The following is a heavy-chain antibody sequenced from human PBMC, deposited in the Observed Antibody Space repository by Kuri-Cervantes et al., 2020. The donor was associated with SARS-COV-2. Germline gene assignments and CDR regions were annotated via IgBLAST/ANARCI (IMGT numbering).Heavy chain of an antibody. CDR2: IIPIFGTA. V-gene: IGHV1-69*13. CDR3: ARAVDTAMVPAFDY. Sequence: SVKVSCKVSGYTLTELSMHWVRQAPGQGLEWMGGIIPIFGTANYAQKFQGRVTITADESTSTAYMELSSLRSEDTAVYYCARAVDTAMVPAFDYWGQGTLVTVSS. D-gene: IGHD5-18*01. CDR1: GYTLTELS. J-gene: IGHJ4*02.